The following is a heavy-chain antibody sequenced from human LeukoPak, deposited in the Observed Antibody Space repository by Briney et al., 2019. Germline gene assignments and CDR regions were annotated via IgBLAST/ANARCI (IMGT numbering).Heavy chain of an antibody. J-gene: IGHJ4*02. CDR1: GGSISSGGYY. V-gene: IGHV4-31*03. CDR2: IYYSGST. CDR3: ARTPVLLWFGPDEYYLDY. D-gene: IGHD3-10*01. Sequence: SQTLSLTCTVSGGSISSGGYYWRWIRQHPGKGLEWIGYIYYSGSTYYNPSLKSRVTISVDTSRNQFSLKLSSVTAADTAVYYCARTPVLLWFGPDEYYLDYWGQGTLVTVSS.